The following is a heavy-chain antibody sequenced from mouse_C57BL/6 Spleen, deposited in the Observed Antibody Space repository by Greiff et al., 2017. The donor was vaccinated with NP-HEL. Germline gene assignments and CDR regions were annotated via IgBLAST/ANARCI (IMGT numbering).Heavy chain of an antibody. Sequence: EVNLVESGGDLVKPGGSLKLSCAASGFTFSSYGMSWVRQTPDKRLEWVATISSGGSYTYYPDSVKGRFTISRDNAKNTLYLQMSSLKSEDTAMYYCARQASWFDYWGQGTTLTVSS. V-gene: IGHV5-6*01. J-gene: IGHJ2*01. CDR3: ARQASWFDY. CDR1: GFTFSSYG. CDR2: ISSGGSYT.